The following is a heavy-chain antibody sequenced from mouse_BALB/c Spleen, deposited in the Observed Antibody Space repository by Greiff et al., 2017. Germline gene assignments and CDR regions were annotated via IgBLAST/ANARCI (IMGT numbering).Heavy chain of an antibody. J-gene: IGHJ2*01. CDR2: ISSGSSTI. CDR3: ARFFPLGYYFDY. V-gene: IGHV5-17*02. Sequence: EVMLVESGGGLVQPGGSRKLSCAASGFTFSSFGMHWVRQAPEKGLEWVAYISSGSSTIYYADTVKGRFTISRDNPKNTLFLQMTSLRSEDTAMYYCARFFPLGYYFDYWGQGTTLTVSS. D-gene: IGHD4-1*01. CDR1: GFTFSSFG.